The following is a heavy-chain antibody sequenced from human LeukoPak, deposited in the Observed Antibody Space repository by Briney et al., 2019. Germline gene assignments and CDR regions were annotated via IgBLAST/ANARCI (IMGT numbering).Heavy chain of an antibody. J-gene: IGHJ6*02. CDR3: ARTGYGRDYYGMDV. V-gene: IGHV4-4*07. CDR2: IYTSGST. CDR1: GGSISSYY. Sequence: SETLSLTCTVSGGSISSYYWSWIRQPAGKGLEWIGRIYTSGSTNYNPSLKSRVTISIDTPKNQVSLRVTSVTAADTAVYYCARTGYGRDYYGMDVWGQGTTVIVSS. D-gene: IGHD1-26*01.